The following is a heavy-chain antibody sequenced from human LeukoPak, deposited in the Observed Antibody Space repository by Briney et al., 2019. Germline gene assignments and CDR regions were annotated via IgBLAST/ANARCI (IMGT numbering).Heavy chain of an antibody. CDR2: ISSSSVTI. D-gene: IGHD6-13*01. Sequence: GGSLRLSCAASGFTFSSYSMNWVRQAPGKGLEWISYISSSSVTIYYADSVKGRFTISRDNAKNSLYLQMSSLRAEDTAVYYCARVGAMSSSWLLHWGQGTLVIVSS. CDR3: ARVGAMSSSWLLH. V-gene: IGHV3-48*01. CDR1: GFTFSSYS. J-gene: IGHJ4*02.